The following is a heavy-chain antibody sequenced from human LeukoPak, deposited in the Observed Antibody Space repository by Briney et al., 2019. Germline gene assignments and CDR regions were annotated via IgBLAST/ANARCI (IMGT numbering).Heavy chain of an antibody. CDR3: AREFEDSGDYYDSSGYYWVRWFDP. J-gene: IGHJ5*02. D-gene: IGHD3-22*01. Sequence: GASVKVSCKASGYTFTSYGISWVRQAPGQGLEWLGWIRAYNGKTDYAQKLQGRVTMTTDTSTSTAYMELRSLRSDDTAVYYCAREFEDSGDYYDSSGYYWVRWFDPWGQGTLVTVSS. CDR1: GYTFTSYG. V-gene: IGHV1-18*01. CDR2: IRAYNGKT.